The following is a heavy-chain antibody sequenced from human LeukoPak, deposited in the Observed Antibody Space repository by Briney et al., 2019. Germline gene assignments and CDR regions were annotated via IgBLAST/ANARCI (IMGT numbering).Heavy chain of an antibody. Sequence: SETLSLTCTVSGGSISGYYWSWLRQPAGKGLEWLGRIFSSGSTFYNPSLKSRITLSVDTSKNEFCLNMSSVTAADTAVYYCARVDFRQQLVDSWFDPWGQGTLVTVSS. J-gene: IGHJ5*02. CDR1: GGSISGYY. V-gene: IGHV4-4*07. CDR2: IFSSGST. CDR3: ARVDFRQQLVDSWFDP. D-gene: IGHD6-13*01.